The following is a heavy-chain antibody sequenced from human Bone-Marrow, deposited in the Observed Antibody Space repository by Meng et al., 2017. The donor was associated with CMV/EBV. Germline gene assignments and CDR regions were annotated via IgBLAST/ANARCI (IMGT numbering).Heavy chain of an antibody. CDR2: ISSSETNI. D-gene: IGHD4-23*01. Sequence: GGSLKISCVASGFTFSKWEMNWVRQAPGKGLEWVSYISSSETNIYYPDSVKGRFTISRDNAKNSLYLQMNSLRAEDTAVYYCVTPFLVTPNYWGQGTRVTVSS. CDR1: GFTFSKWE. V-gene: IGHV3-48*03. CDR3: VTPFLVTPNY. J-gene: IGHJ4*02.